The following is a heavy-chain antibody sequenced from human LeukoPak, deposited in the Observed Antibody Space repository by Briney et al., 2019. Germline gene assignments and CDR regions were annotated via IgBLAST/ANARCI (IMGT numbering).Heavy chain of an antibody. Sequence: ASVKVSCKVSGYTLTELSRHWVRQAPGKGLDWMGGFDPEDGETIYAQKFQGRVTMTEDTSTDTAYMELSSLRSEDTAVYYCATDRCSSTSCYESRVWFDPWGQGTLVTVSS. D-gene: IGHD2-2*01. CDR2: FDPEDGET. CDR1: GYTLTELS. J-gene: IGHJ5*02. CDR3: ATDRCSSTSCYESRVWFDP. V-gene: IGHV1-24*01.